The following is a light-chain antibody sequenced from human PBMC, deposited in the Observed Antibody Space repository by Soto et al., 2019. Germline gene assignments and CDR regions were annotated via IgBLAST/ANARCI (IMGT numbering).Light chain of an antibody. CDR1: QRIXRW. J-gene: IGKJ1*01. V-gene: IGKV1-5*01. CDR3: QQYNSDTWT. Sequence: IQMTQSPSTLPASAGDSSTIACRASQRIXRWLGWYQQRPGKAPKVLXDHASSWETGGPSRLSGSGSGTEFTLTISSLQPNDFANYYCQQYNSDTWTFGQGTKVDI. CDR2: HAS.